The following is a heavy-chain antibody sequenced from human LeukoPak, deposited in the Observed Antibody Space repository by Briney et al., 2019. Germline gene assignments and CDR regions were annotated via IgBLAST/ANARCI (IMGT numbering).Heavy chain of an antibody. V-gene: IGHV4-34*01. D-gene: IGHD5-12*01. Sequence: SETLSLTCAVYGGSFSGYYWSWIRQPPGKGLEWIGSIYHSGSTYYNPSLKSRVTISVDTSKNQFSLKLSSVTAADTAVYYCARDPGHSGYDLDYWGQGTLVTVSS. CDR2: IYHSGST. CDR3: ARDPGHSGYDLDY. CDR1: GGSFSGYY. J-gene: IGHJ4*02.